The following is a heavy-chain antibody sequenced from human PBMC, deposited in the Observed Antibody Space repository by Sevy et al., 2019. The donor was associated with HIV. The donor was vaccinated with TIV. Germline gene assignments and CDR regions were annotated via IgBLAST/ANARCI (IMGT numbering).Heavy chain of an antibody. D-gene: IGHD2-21*02. CDR2: EAGSGGST. CDR1: GFTFSSYA. CDR3: AKDLGDPVAFDI. Sequence: GGSLRLSCAASGFTFSSYAMHWVRQAPGKGLEWVSGEAGSGGSTYHADSVKGRFTISRDDSKSTLYLQMNSLRAEDTAVYYCAKDLGDPVAFDIWGQGTMVTVSS. J-gene: IGHJ3*02. V-gene: IGHV3-23*01.